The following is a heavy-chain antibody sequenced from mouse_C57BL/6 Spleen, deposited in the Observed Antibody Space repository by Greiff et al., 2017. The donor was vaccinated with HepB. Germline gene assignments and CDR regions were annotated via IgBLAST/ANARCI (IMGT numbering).Heavy chain of an antibody. Sequence: VQLKESGAELARPGASVKLSCKASGYTFTSYGISWVKQRTGQGLEWIGEIYPRSGNTYYNEKVKGKATLTADKSSSTAYMELRSLKSEDSAVYFCAREELAGTGYFDYWGQGTTLTVSS. D-gene: IGHD3-3*01. CDR2: IYPRSGNT. CDR1: GYTFTSYG. J-gene: IGHJ2*01. CDR3: AREELAGTGYFDY. V-gene: IGHV1-81*01.